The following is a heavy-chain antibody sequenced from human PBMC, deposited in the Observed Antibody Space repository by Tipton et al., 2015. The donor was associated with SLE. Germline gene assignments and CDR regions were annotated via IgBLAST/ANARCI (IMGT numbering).Heavy chain of an antibody. Sequence: LRLSCAVYGGSFSGYYWSWIRQPPGKGLEWIGEINHSGSTNYNPSLKSRVTISVDTSKNQFSLKLSSVTAADTAVYYCARLDSSGYYYTYWGQGTLVTVSS. J-gene: IGHJ4*02. CDR1: GGSFSGYY. CDR2: INHSGST. D-gene: IGHD3-22*01. CDR3: ARLDSSGYYYTY. V-gene: IGHV4-34*01.